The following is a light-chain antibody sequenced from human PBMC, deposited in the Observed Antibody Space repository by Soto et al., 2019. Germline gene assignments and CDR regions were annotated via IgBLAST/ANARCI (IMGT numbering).Light chain of an antibody. CDR3: QQSHTTPNT. CDR1: QSISSY. J-gene: IGKJ2*01. CDR2: AAS. Sequence: DLPMTQSPSSLSASVGDRVTITCRASQSISSYLNWYQQKPGKAPELLIYAASSLQSGVPSRFSGSGSGTDFTLTISSLQPEDFATYYCQQSHTTPNTFGQGTKLEIK. V-gene: IGKV1-39*01.